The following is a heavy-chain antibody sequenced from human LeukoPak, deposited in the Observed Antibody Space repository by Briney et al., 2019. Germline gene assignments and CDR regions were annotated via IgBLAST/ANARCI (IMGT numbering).Heavy chain of an antibody. Sequence: PSETLSLTCAVYGGSFSGYYWSWIRRPPGKGLEWIGEINHSGSTNYNPSLKSRVTISVDTSKNQFSLKLSSVTAADTAVYYCARVGALGYYDSSGYYPTENWGQGTLVTVSS. D-gene: IGHD3-22*01. CDR3: ARVGALGYYDSSGYYPTEN. V-gene: IGHV4-34*01. J-gene: IGHJ4*02. CDR2: INHSGST. CDR1: GGSFSGYY.